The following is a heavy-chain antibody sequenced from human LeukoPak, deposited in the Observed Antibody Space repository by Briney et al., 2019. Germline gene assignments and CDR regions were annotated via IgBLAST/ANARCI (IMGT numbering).Heavy chain of an antibody. CDR1: GGTFSSYA. CDR3: ARGDCSGGSCLDDAFDI. D-gene: IGHD2-15*01. V-gene: IGHV1-69*05. J-gene: IGHJ3*02. CDR2: IIPIFGTA. Sequence: VASVKVSCKASGGTFSSYAISWVRQAPGQGLEWMGGIIPIFGTANYAQKFQGRVTITTDESTSTAYTELSSLRSEDTAVYYCARGDCSGGSCLDDAFDIWGQGTMVTVSS.